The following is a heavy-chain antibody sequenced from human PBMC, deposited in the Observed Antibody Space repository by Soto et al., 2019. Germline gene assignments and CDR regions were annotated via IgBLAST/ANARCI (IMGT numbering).Heavy chain of an antibody. J-gene: IGHJ4*02. Sequence: SETLSLTCAVSGGSISSSNWWSWVRQPPGKGLEWIGEIYHSGSTNYNPSLKSRVTISVDKSKNQFSLKLSSVTAADTAVYYCAGRESSGMVVGAILKWGQGTLVTVSS. D-gene: IGHD1-26*01. V-gene: IGHV4-4*02. CDR3: AGRESSGMVVGAILK. CDR1: GGSISSSNW. CDR2: IYHSGST.